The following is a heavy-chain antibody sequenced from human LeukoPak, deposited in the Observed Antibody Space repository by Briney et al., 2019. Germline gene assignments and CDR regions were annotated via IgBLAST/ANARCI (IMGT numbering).Heavy chain of an antibody. Sequence: ASVKVSCKASGYTFTSYYMHWVRQAPGQGLEWMGIINPSGGSTSYAQKFQGRVTMTRDTSTSTVYMELSSLRSEDTAVYYCAGTEYSSGWYEPSALDYWGQGTLVTVSS. J-gene: IGHJ4*02. CDR3: AGTEYSSGWYEPSALDY. D-gene: IGHD6-19*01. CDR1: GYTFTSYY. CDR2: INPSGGST. V-gene: IGHV1-46*01.